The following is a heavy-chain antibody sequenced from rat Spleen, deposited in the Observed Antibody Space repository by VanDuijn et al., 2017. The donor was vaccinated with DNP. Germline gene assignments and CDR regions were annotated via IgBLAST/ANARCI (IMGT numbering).Heavy chain of an antibody. D-gene: IGHD5-1*01. CDR2: ISYSGST. CDR1: GYSITSNY. J-gene: IGHJ1*01. Sequence: EVQLQESGPGLVKPSQSLSLTCSVTGYSITSNYWGWIRKFPGNKMEWIGHISYSGSTGYNPSLKSRISITRDTSKNQYFLQLHSVTTEDTATYYCARQVGAHYWYFDFWGPGTMVTVSS. CDR3: ARQVGAHYWYFDF. V-gene: IGHV3-1*01.